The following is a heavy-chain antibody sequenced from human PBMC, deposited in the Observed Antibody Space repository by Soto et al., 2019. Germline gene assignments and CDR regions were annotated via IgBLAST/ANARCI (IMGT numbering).Heavy chain of an antibody. D-gene: IGHD3-22*01. Sequence: PGGSLRLSCAASGFTFSGYWMSWVRQAPGKGLEWVANIKQDGSEKYYVDSVKGRFTISRDNAKNSLYLQMNSLRAEDTAVYYCARSGDYYDSSGYYLLVYYYGMDVWGQGTTVTVSS. CDR3: ARSGDYYDSSGYYLLVYYYGMDV. CDR2: IKQDGSEK. CDR1: GFTFSGYW. J-gene: IGHJ6*02. V-gene: IGHV3-7*01.